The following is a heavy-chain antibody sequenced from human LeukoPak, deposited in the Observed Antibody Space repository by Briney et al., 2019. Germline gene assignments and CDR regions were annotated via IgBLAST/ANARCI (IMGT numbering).Heavy chain of an antibody. D-gene: IGHD4-17*01. CDR1: GFTFSSYA. Sequence: GGSLRLSCAASGFTFSSYAMTWVRQAPGKGLEWVSGISGSGGSTYYADSVKGRFTISRDNSKKTLYLQMNSLRAEDTAVYYCAKDQGGDYGWYFDLWGRGTLVTVSS. CDR2: ISGSGGST. CDR3: AKDQGGDYGWYFDL. J-gene: IGHJ2*01. V-gene: IGHV3-23*01.